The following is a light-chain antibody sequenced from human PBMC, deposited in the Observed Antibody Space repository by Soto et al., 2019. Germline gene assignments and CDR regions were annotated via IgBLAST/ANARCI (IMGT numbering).Light chain of an antibody. CDR3: QSYDSSLSALYV. V-gene: IGLV1-40*01. Sequence: QSVLTQPPSVSGAPGQRVTISFTGSSSNIGAGYDVHWYQQLPGTAPKLLIYGNSNRPSGVPDRFSGSKSGTSASLAITGLQAEDEADYYCQSYDSSLSALYVVGTGTKLTVL. CDR1: SSNIGAGYD. J-gene: IGLJ1*01. CDR2: GNS.